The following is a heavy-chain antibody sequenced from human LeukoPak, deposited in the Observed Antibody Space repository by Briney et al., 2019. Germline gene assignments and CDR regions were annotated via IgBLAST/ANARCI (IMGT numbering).Heavy chain of an antibody. J-gene: IGHJ4*02. V-gene: IGHV4-59*01. CDR2: IYYSGST. CDR3: ARGGSSSGPFDF. D-gene: IGHD6-19*01. Sequence: SETLSLTCTVSGASISSYYWSWIRQPPGKGLEWIGYIYYSGSTNYNPSLKSRVTTSVDTSKNQFSLKLSSVTAADTAVYFCARGGSSSGPFDFWGQGTLVTVSS. CDR1: GASISSYY.